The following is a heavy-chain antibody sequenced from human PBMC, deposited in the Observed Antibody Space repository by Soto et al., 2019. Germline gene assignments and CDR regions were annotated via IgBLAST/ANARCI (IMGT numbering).Heavy chain of an antibody. CDR1: GFPINSYG. CDR2: IWFDGRNE. J-gene: IGHJ6*02. V-gene: IGHV3-33*01. Sequence: GVSKRVSCAAAGFPINSYGRHWVSQETGKGLEWVAVIWFDGRNENYADSVKGRFTISRDNSKNTLYLQMNSLRGDDTAVYYCARAFRGGDYSWNYYYYGMDIWGQGTTVTVSS. D-gene: IGHD2-15*01. CDR3: ARAFRGGDYSWNYYYYGMDI.